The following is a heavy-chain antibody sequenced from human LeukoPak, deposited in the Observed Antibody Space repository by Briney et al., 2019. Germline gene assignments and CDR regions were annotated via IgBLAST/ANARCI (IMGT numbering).Heavy chain of an antibody. CDR2: ISYDGSNK. V-gene: IGHV3-30-3*01. CDR1: GFTFSSYA. CDR3: ARSAYPFWSGLSSSGYMDV. J-gene: IGHJ6*03. Sequence: GGSLRLSCAASGFTFSSYAMHWVRQAPGKGLEWVAVISYDGSNKYYADSVKGRFTISRDNSKNTLYLQMNSLRAEDTAVYYCARSAYPFWSGLSSSGYMDVWGKGTTVTVSS. D-gene: IGHD3-3*01.